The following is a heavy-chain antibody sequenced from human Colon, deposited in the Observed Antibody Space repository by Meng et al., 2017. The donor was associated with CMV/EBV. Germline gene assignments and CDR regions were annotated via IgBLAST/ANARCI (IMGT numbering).Heavy chain of an antibody. Sequence: GGSLRLSCAASGFTFRTFAMGWVRQAPGKGLEWVSSISGSETSTYYSDSVKGRLTISRDTSKNTLSLQMNGLGAEDTAVYYCAKSLFGVGQLVYFDSWGQGTPVTVSS. CDR1: GFTFRTFA. CDR2: ISGSETST. D-gene: IGHD3-10*02. CDR3: AKSLFGVGQLVYFDS. V-gene: IGHV3-23*01. J-gene: IGHJ4*02.